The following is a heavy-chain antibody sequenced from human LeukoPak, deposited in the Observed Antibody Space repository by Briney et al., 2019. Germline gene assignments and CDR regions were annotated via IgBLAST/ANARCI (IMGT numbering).Heavy chain of an antibody. CDR3: ARGPFRNVDTAMIASRFDP. CDR1: GYTFTSYG. J-gene: IGHJ5*02. D-gene: IGHD5-18*01. CDR2: INPNSGGT. V-gene: IGHV1-2*02. Sequence: ASVKVSCKASGYTFTSYGISWVRQAPGQGLEWMGWINPNSGGTNYAQKFQGRVTLTTDTSITTAYMELNRLRSDDTAVYYCARGPFRNVDTAMIASRFDPWGQGTLVTVSS.